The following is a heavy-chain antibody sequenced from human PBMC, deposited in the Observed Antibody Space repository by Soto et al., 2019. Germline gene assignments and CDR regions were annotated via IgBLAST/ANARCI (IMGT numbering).Heavy chain of an antibody. CDR2: SSASGRSR. CDR3: AKDGNWLDVYFDV. CDR1: GIDFSDYA. D-gene: IGHD6-19*01. Sequence: GGSLSPSCVPPGIDFSDYAMSWVGQAPGKGLEWVSTSSASGRSRYHADSVKGRFTISRDNSKNTLYLHMTNLRAEDTAVYYCAKDGNWLDVYFDVWGQGTPVTVSS. V-gene: IGHV3-23*01. J-gene: IGHJ4*02.